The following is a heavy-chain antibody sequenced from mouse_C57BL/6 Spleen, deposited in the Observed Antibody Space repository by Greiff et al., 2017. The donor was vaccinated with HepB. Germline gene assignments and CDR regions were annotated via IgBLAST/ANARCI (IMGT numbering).Heavy chain of an antibody. Sequence: EVKLVESGAELVKPGASVKLSCTASGFNIKDYYMHWVKQRTEQGLERIGRIDPEAGETKYAPNFKGKATITADTSSNTAYLQLSSLTAEDTAVYYCASDREYYYWGKGTTFTVSS. CDR2: IDPEAGET. J-gene: IGHJ2*01. CDR1: GFNIKDYY. CDR3: ASDREYYY. V-gene: IGHV14-2*01. D-gene: IGHD5-2*01.